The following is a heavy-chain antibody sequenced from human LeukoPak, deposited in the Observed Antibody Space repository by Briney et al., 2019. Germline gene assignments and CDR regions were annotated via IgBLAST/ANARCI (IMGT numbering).Heavy chain of an antibody. CDR2: IYYSGST. D-gene: IGHD2-8*01. J-gene: IGHJ4*02. Sequence: SETLSLTCTVSGASLSSSIYYWGWIRQPPGKGLEWIVSIYYSGSTYYNPSLKSRVTISVDTSKNQFSLKLSPVTAADTAVYYCARQERYCSNGVCLKHFDYWGQGTLVTVSS. V-gene: IGHV4-39*01. CDR1: GASLSSSIYY. CDR3: ARQERYCSNGVCLKHFDY.